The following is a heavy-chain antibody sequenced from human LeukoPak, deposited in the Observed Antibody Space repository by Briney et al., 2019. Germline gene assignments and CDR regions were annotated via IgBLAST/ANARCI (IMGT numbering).Heavy chain of an antibody. CDR2: INTDGSDT. D-gene: IGHD2-15*01. Sequence: PGGSLRLSCAASGFTFSSYCMTWVRQAPGKGLEWVANINTDGSDTYYVDSVKGRFTISRDNAKNSLHLQMNNLRAEDTAVYYCATDGSSFEYWGQGALVTVSS. CDR3: ATDGSSFEY. CDR1: GFTFSSYC. J-gene: IGHJ4*02. V-gene: IGHV3-7*01.